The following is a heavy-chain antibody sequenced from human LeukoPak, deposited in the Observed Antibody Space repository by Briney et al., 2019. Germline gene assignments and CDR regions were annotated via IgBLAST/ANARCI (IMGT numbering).Heavy chain of an antibody. Sequence: PGRSLRLSCAASGFTFSSYGMHWVRQAPGKGLEWVAVITYDGSNKYYADSVKGRFTISRDNARNSLYLQMNNLRAEDTAVYYCAREEYCDHMWWGQGTLVTVSS. CDR1: GFTFSSYG. D-gene: IGHD2/OR15-2a*01. J-gene: IGHJ4*02. CDR2: ITYDGSNK. V-gene: IGHV3-30*03. CDR3: AREEYCDHMW.